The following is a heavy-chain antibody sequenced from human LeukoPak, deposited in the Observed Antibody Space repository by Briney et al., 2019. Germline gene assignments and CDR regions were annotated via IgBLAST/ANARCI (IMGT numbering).Heavy chain of an antibody. V-gene: IGHV3-23*01. CDR2: ISGSGGST. CDR1: GITLCSFA. D-gene: IGHD1-26*01. CDR3: AKLGATDAFDI. J-gene: IGHJ3*02. Sequence: GGALRISCAGPGITLCSFAMSWVRQAPGEGLGGVSAISGSGGSTYYADSVKGRFTISRDNSKNTLYLQMNSLRAEDTAVYYCAKLGATDAFDIWGQGTMVTVSS.